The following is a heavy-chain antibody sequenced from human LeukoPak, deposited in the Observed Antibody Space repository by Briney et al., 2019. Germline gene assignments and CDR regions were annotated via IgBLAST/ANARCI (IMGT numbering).Heavy chain of an antibody. D-gene: IGHD2-2*01. CDR1: GYSFTSYW. V-gene: IGHV5-51*01. J-gene: IGHJ6*03. CDR3: ARLGPAARNYYYYYMDV. Sequence: GESLKISCKGSGYSFTSYWIGWVRQMPGKGLEWMGIIYPGDSDTRYSPSFQGQVTISADKSISTAYLQWSSLKASDTAMYYCARLGPAARNYYYYYMDVWGKGTTVTVSS. CDR2: IYPGDSDT.